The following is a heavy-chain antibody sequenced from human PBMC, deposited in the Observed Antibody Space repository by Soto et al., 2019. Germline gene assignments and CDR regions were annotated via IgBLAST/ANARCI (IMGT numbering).Heavy chain of an antibody. Sequence: VLLVESGGGLVKPGGSLRLSCAASGFTFSSYGMHWVRQAPGKGLEWVAFIWHDGGNKFYAESVKGRFTISRDNSKNTLYLQMTSLSAEDTAMYYCARDGDVNTGFGKDYWGQGTLVTVSS. D-gene: IGHD3-16*01. CDR3: ARDGDVNTGFGKDY. CDR2: IWHDGGNK. J-gene: IGHJ4*02. CDR1: GFTFSSYG. V-gene: IGHV3-33*08.